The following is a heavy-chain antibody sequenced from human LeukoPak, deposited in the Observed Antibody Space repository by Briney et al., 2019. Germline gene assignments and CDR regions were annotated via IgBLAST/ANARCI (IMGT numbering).Heavy chain of an antibody. CDR2: INPSGGST. V-gene: IGHV1-46*01. D-gene: IGHD3-9*01. CDR3: ARVDFDWLLGFDY. Sequence: ASVKVSCKASGYTFTSYYMHWVRQAPGQGLERMGIINPSGGSTSYAQKFQGRVTMTRDMSTSTVYMELSSLRSEDTAVYYCARVDFDWLLGFDYWGQGTLVTVSS. J-gene: IGHJ4*02. CDR1: GYTFTSYY.